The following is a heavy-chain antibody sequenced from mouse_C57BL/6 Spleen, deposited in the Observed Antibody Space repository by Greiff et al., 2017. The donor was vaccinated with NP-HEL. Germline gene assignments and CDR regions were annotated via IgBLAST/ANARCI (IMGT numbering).Heavy chain of an antibody. CDR2: IRNKANNHAT. V-gene: IGHV6-6*01. CDR3: TRRYDYDGRAWFAY. J-gene: IGHJ3*01. CDR1: GFTFSDAW. D-gene: IGHD2-4*01. Sequence: EVKLVESGGGLVQPGGSMKLSCAASGFTFSDAWMDWVRQSPEKGLEWVAAIRNKANNHATYYAESVKGRFTISRDDSKSSVYLQMNSLRAEDTGIYYCTRRYDYDGRAWFAYWGQGTLVTVSA.